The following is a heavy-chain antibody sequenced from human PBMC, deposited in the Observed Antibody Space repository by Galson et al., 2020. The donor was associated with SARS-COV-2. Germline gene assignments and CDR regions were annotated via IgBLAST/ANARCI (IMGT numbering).Heavy chain of an antibody. Sequence: GGSLRLSCAASEFTFKSHAMHWVRQAPGKGREWVAQIFYDGSVKYYVDSVKGRFTIYRDDSENTVSLQMNNLRADDSAVYFCARDGQSSSGWALDYWGQGTLVTVSS. V-gene: IGHV3-33*01. CDR2: IFYDGSVK. CDR3: ARDGQSSSGWALDY. J-gene: IGHJ4*02. CDR1: EFTFKSHA. D-gene: IGHD6-19*01.